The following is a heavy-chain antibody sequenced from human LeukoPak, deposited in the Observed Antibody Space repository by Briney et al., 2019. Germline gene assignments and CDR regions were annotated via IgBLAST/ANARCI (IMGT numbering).Heavy chain of an antibody. CDR1: GGTFSSYA. D-gene: IGHD4-17*01. CDR2: IIPIFGTA. J-gene: IGHJ5*02. Sequence: GASVKVSCKASGGTFSSYAISWVRQAPGQGLEWMGGIIPIFGTANYAQKFQGRVTITADKSTSTAYMELSSLRSEDTAVYYCAREGRPTVTTGTSWFDPWGQGTLVTVSS. CDR3: AREGRPTVTTGTSWFDP. V-gene: IGHV1-69*06.